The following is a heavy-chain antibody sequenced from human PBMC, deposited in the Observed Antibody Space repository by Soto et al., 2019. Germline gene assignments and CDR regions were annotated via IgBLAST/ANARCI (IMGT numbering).Heavy chain of an antibody. CDR2: ISSSGSTI. Sequence: PGGSLRLSCAASGFTFSSYEMNWVRQAPGKGLEWVSYISSSGSTIYYADSVKGRFTISRDNAKNSLYLQMNSLRAEDTAVYYCARGGGGYCSSTSCYPMDVWGQGTTVTVSS. J-gene: IGHJ6*02. CDR1: GFTFSSYE. CDR3: ARGGGGYCSSTSCYPMDV. D-gene: IGHD2-2*01. V-gene: IGHV3-48*03.